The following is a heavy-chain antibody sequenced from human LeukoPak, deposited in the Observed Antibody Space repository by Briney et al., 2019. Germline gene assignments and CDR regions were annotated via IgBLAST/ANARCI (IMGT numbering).Heavy chain of an antibody. D-gene: IGHD5-18*01. CDR3: TRDPGYSHAMDS. J-gene: IGHJ4*02. V-gene: IGHV3-48*01. CDR1: GFTFSTYS. CDR2: ISHGSTRI. Sequence: GGSLRLSCAASGFTFSTYSMNWVRQAPGKGLEWISYISHGSTRIFYADSVEGRFTVSRDDAKNALYLQMNSLRVEDTAVYYCTRDPGYSHAMDSWGQGILVTVSS.